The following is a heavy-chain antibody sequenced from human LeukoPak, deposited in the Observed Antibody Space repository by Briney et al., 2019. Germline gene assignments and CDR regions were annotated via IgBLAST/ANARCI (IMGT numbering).Heavy chain of an antibody. D-gene: IGHD5-12*01. J-gene: IGHJ4*02. V-gene: IGHV4-38-2*01. CDR1: GYSISSGYY. CDR2: IHHSGST. CDR3: AKLPTALRGIDY. Sequence: SETLSLTCAVSGYSISSGYYWGWIRQPPGKGLEWIGSIHHSGSTYYNPSLKSRVTISVDTSKNQFSLKLSSVTAADTAVFYCAKLPTALRGIDYWGQGTLVTVSS.